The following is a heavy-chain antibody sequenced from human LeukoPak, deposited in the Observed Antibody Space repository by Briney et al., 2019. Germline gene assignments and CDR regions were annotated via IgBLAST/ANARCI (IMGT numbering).Heavy chain of an antibody. V-gene: IGHV4-4*07. CDR2: IYTSGST. J-gene: IGHJ5*02. CDR3: ARYAPSGYYDNWFDP. Sequence: SETLSLTCTVSGGSISSYYWSWIRQPAGKGLEWIRRIYTSGSTNYNPSLKSRVTMSVDTSKNQFSLKLSSVTAADTAVYYCARYAPSGYYDNWFDPWGQGTLVTVSS. CDR1: GGSISSYY. D-gene: IGHD3-22*01.